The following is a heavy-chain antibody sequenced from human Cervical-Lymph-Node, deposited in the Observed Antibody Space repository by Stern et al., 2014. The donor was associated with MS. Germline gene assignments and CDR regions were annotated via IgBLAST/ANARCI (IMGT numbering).Heavy chain of an antibody. CDR1: EYTHNNYL. J-gene: IGHJ6*02. CDR2: INPSGAT. D-gene: IGHD2-15*01. V-gene: IGHV1-46*02. CDR3: AVRYCSGGRCYSVPDV. Sequence: QLVQSGSEVKKPGASVKVSCKASEYTHNNYLIHWARQAPGQRPAWMGVINPSGATNYAQKVQDRVTMTTDASTSTFYMELSRLRSEDTAVYYCAVRYCSGGRCYSVPDVWGQGTTVIVSS.